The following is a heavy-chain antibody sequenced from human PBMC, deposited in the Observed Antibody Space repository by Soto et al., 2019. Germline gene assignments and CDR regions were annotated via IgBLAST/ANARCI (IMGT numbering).Heavy chain of an antibody. CDR3: AREVLDIVATIGID. V-gene: IGHV4-30-4*01. CDR1: GGSISSGDYY. Sequence: SETLSLTCTVSGGSISSGDYYWSWIRQPPGKGLEWIGYIYYSGSTYYNPSLKSRVTISVDTSKNQFSLKLSSVTAADTAVYYCAREVLDIVATIGIDWGQGTLVTVSS. CDR2: IYYSGST. D-gene: IGHD5-12*01. J-gene: IGHJ4*02.